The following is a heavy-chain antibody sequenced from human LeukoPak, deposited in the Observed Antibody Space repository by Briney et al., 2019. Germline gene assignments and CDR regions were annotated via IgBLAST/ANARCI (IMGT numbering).Heavy chain of an antibody. Sequence: GGSLRLSCEGSGFTFSNYWMGWVRQAPGKGLQWVANIKTDGSEKYYVDSVKGRFTISRDNAKNSLYLQMNSLRAEDTAVYYCARGPKAYCGGDCYSNWGQGTLVTVSS. V-gene: IGHV3-7*03. CDR2: IKTDGSEK. D-gene: IGHD2-21*01. J-gene: IGHJ4*02. CDR1: GFTFSNYW. CDR3: ARGPKAYCGGDCYSN.